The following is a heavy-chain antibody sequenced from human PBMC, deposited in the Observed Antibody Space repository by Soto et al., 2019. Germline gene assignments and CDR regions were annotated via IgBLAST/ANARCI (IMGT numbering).Heavy chain of an antibody. V-gene: IGHV3-23*01. Sequence: GGSLRLSCAASGFTFSSYAMSWVRQAPGKGLEWVSAISGSGGSTYYADSVKGRFTISRDNSKNTLYLQMNSLRAEDTAVYYCAKDSLENVGVVINPHPRNNWFDPWGQGTLVTVSS. CDR2: ISGSGGST. D-gene: IGHD3-3*01. CDR3: AKDSLENVGVVINPHPRNNWFDP. J-gene: IGHJ5*02. CDR1: GFTFSSYA.